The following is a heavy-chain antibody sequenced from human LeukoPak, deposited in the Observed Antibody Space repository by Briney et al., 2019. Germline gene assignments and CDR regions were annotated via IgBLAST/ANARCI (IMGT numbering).Heavy chain of an antibody. CDR2: ITSSSSYI. CDR1: GFTFSSYA. CDR3: ARDLTDPPYYYYYIDV. V-gene: IGHV3-21*01. J-gene: IGHJ6*03. Sequence: GGSLRLSCAASGFTFSSYAMNWVRQAPGKGLEWVSSITSSSSYIYYADSLKGRFTISRDNAKNSLYLQMNSLRAEDTAVYYCARDLTDPPYYYYYIDVWGKGTTVTISS.